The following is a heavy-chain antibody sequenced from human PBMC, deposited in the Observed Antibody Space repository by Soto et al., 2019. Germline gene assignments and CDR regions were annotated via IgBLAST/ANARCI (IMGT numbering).Heavy chain of an antibody. Sequence: SETLSLTCTVSGGSISSYYWSWIRQPPGKGLEWIGYIYYSGSTNYNPSLKSRVTISVDTSKNQFSLKLSSVTAADTAVYYCACVPLYDILPGQNWFDPWGQGTLVTVSS. D-gene: IGHD3-9*01. CDR2: IYYSGST. CDR3: ACVPLYDILPGQNWFDP. CDR1: GGSISSYY. J-gene: IGHJ5*02. V-gene: IGHV4-59*01.